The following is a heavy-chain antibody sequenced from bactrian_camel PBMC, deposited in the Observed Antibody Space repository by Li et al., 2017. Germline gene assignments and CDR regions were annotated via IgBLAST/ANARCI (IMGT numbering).Heavy chain of an antibody. D-gene: IGHD2*01. CDR1: EYLFTSYC. V-gene: IGHV3S53*01. Sequence: VQLVESGGGSVQAGGSLRLSCAAHEYLFTSYCMGWFRQAPGKEREGVASISSDNSTTYADSVKGRFTISKDNAKNILYLQMNSLKPEDTAMYYCAADRVVLSRALTSSQYEMWGQGTQVTVS. CDR2: ISSDNST. CDR3: AADRVVLSRALTSSQYEM. J-gene: IGHJ4*01.